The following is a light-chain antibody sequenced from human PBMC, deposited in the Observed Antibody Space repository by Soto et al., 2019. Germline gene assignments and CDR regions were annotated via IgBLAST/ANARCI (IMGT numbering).Light chain of an antibody. CDR1: SGHSSYA. V-gene: IGLV4-69*01. Sequence: QLVLTQSPSASASLGASVKLTCTLSSGHSSYAIAWHQQQPEKGPRYLMKLYSDGSHTKGDGIPDRFSGSSSGAERYLTISSLQSEDEADYYCQTWGTGIGVFGGGTQLTVL. CDR2: LYSDGSH. J-gene: IGLJ3*02. CDR3: QTWGTGIGV.